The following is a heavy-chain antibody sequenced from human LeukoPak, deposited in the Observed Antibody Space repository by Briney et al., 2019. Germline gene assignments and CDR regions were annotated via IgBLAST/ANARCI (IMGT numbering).Heavy chain of an antibody. Sequence: GESLQISCKGSGSSFTSYWIGWVRQLPGKGLEWMGIIYPGDSDTRYSPSFQGQVTISADKSIGTAYLQWSSLKASDTAMYYCARLSYSSSSYGYNWFDPWGQGTLVTVSS. D-gene: IGHD6-6*01. V-gene: IGHV5-51*01. CDR2: IYPGDSDT. J-gene: IGHJ5*02. CDR3: ARLSYSSSSYGYNWFDP. CDR1: GSSFTSYW.